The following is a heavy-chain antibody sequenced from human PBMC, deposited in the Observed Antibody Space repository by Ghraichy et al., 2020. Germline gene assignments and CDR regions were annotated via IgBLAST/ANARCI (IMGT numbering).Heavy chain of an antibody. Sequence: SETLSLTCTVSGGSISSSSYYWGWIRQPPGKGLEWIGSIYYSGSTYYNPSLKSRVTISVDTSKNQFSLKLSSVTAADTAVYYCARRGVDYGDYRDYYYGMDVWGQGTTVTVSS. V-gene: IGHV4-39*01. J-gene: IGHJ6*02. CDR2: IYYSGST. CDR3: ARRGVDYGDYRDYYYGMDV. CDR1: GGSISSSSYY. D-gene: IGHD4-17*01.